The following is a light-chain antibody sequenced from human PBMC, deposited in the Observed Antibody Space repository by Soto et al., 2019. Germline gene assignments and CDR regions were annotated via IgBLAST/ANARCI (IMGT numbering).Light chain of an antibody. CDR1: QGVLSSSNNKNY. Sequence: DIVMTQSPDSLAVSLGERATINCKSSQGVLSSSNNKNYLNWYQQKPGQPPTLLIYWASTRESGVPDRFSGSGSGTDFTLTISSLQAEDVAVYYCQQYYSTPITFGQGTRLEIK. V-gene: IGKV4-1*01. CDR3: QQYYSTPIT. CDR2: WAS. J-gene: IGKJ5*01.